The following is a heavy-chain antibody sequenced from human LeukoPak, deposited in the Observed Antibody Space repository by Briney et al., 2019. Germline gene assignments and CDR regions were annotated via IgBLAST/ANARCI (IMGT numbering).Heavy chain of an antibody. D-gene: IGHD1-1*01. Sequence: PSETLSLTCAVYGGSFSGYYWSWIRQPPGKGLEWIGEINHSGSTNYNPSLKSRVTISVDTSKNQFSLKLNSVTAADTAVYYCARVRGERLNWFDPWGQGTLVTVSS. J-gene: IGHJ5*02. CDR1: GGSFSGYY. CDR2: INHSGST. CDR3: ARVRGERLNWFDP. V-gene: IGHV4-34*01.